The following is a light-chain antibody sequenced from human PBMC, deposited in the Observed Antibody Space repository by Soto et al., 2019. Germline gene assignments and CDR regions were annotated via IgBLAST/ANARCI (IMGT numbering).Light chain of an antibody. CDR3: QSYDSSLSGRYV. V-gene: IGLV1-40*01. CDR2: GNS. Sequence: QSVLTQPPSVSGAPGQRVTISCTGSSSNIGAGYDVHWYQQLPGTAPKLHIYGNSNRPSGVPDRFSGSKSGTSASLAITGLQAADEADYYCQSYDSSLSGRYVFGTGTKLTVL. CDR1: SSNIGAGYD. J-gene: IGLJ1*01.